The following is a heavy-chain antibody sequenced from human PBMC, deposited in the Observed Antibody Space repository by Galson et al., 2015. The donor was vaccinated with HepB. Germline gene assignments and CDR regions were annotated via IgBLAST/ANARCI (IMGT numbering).Heavy chain of an antibody. CDR1: GYTLTELS. J-gene: IGHJ4*02. Sequence: SVKVSCKVSGYTLTELSMHWVRQAPGKGLEWMGGFDPEDGETIYAQKFQGRVTMTEDTSTDTAYMELSSLRSEDTAVYYCATGGLKQYGDYWLSDYWGQGTLVTVSS. D-gene: IGHD4-17*01. CDR3: ATGGLKQYGDYWLSDY. V-gene: IGHV1-24*01. CDR2: FDPEDGET.